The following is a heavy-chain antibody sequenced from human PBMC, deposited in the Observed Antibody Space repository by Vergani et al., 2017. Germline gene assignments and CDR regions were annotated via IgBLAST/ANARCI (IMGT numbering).Heavy chain of an antibody. CDR1: GFTFDDYA. D-gene: IGHD3-10*01. J-gene: IGHJ5*02. V-gene: IGHV3-66*02. Sequence: EVQLVESGGGLVQPGGSLRLSCSISGFTFDDYAMHWVRQAPGKGLEWVSHIYSGDETYYAESVKGRVTISRDTSKNTLHLQINNLRVEDTAVYYCARGNYYGSGTYVDPWGQGTLVTVSS. CDR2: IYSGDET. CDR3: ARGNYYGSGTYVDP.